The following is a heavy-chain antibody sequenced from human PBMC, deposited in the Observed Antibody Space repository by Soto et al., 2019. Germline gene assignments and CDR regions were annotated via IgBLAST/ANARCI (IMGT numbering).Heavy chain of an antibody. CDR2: MTGKAKGYTT. Sequence: EVQLVESGGGLVQPGGSLRLSCAASGFTFSDYPMDWVRQSPGKGLEWGGRMTGKAKGYTTEYAAAVEGRFTISRDDSKTSLYRQMNSLKTEDTAVYYCARVYHWSLANYCQHWGPGTLVAVSS. D-gene: IGHD1-20*01. V-gene: IGHV3-72*01. J-gene: IGHJ1*01. CDR3: ARVYHWSLANYCQH. CDR1: GFTFSDYP.